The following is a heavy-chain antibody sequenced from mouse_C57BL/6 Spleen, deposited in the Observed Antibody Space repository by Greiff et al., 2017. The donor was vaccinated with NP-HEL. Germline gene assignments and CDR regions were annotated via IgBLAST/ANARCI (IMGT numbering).Heavy chain of an antibody. CDR2: INSDGSST. V-gene: IGHV5-16*01. Sequence: EVKLMESEGGLVQPGSSMKLSCTASGFTFSDYYMAWVRQVPEKGLEWVANINSDGSSTYYLDSLKSRFIISRDNAKNILYLQMSSLKSEDTATYYCARDSLYGSSLFDYWGQGTTLTVSS. CDR3: ARDSLYGSSLFDY. CDR1: GFTFSDYY. D-gene: IGHD1-1*01. J-gene: IGHJ2*01.